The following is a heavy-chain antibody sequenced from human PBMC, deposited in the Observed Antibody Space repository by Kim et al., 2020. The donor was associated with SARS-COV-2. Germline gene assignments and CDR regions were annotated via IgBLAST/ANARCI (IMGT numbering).Heavy chain of an antibody. J-gene: IGHJ3*02. CDR1: GFTFSSYA. CDR3: VKAARGGYYYDSSGYYGVPDAFDI. Sequence: GGSLRLSCSASGFTFSSYAMHWVRQAPGKGLEYVSAISSNGGSTYYADSVKGRFTISRDNSKNTLYLQMSSLRAEDTAVYYCVKAARGGYYYDSSGYYGVPDAFDIWGQGTMVTVSS. CDR2: ISSNGGST. D-gene: IGHD3-22*01. V-gene: IGHV3-64D*09.